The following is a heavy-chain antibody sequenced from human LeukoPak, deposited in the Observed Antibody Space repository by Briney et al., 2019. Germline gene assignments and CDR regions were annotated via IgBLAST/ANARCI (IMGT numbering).Heavy chain of an antibody. V-gene: IGHV4-59*01. D-gene: IGHD3-16*02. Sequence: SETLSLTCTVSGGSISSYYWSWIRQPPGKGLEWIGYIYYSGSTNYNPSLKSRVTISVDTSKNQFSLKLSSVTAADTAVYYCARGPPDTITFGGVIVFDYSGQGTLVTVSS. CDR1: GGSISSYY. CDR2: IYYSGST. J-gene: IGHJ4*02. CDR3: ARGPPDTITFGGVIVFDY.